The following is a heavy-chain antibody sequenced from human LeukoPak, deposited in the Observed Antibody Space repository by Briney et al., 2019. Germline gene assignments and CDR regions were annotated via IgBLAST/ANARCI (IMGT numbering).Heavy chain of an antibody. J-gene: IGHJ4*02. CDR2: VYYTGTT. V-gene: IGHV4-59*08. CDR3: ARHVYRDYGFDY. D-gene: IGHD4-17*01. CDR1: GGSISSSY. Sequence: SETLSLTCTVSGGSISSSYWTWVRQTPGNGLEWIGYVYYTGTTNYNPSLKSRVTISVDTSRNQFSLKLGSVTAADTAVYYCARHVYRDYGFDYWGQGTLVTVSS.